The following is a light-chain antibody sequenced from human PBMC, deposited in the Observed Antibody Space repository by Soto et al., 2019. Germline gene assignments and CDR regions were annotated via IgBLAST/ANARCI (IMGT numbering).Light chain of an antibody. J-gene: IGKJ5*01. Sequence: DIVLTQSPATLSLSPGERATLYCGASRRVSGGLLAWYQQKPGLAPRLLIYGASSRATGFPDRFSGSGSGTDFTLTISRLEPEEFAVYYCQQRSNWPPWITFGQGTRLEIK. CDR1: RRVSGGL. V-gene: IGKV3D-20*02. CDR2: GAS. CDR3: QQRSNWPPWIT.